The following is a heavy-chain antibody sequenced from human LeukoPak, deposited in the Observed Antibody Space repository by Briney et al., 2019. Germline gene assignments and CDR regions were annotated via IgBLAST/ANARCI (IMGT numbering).Heavy chain of an antibody. CDR3: AKDFTANYDFWSGYPH. D-gene: IGHD3-3*01. CDR1: GFPFSNYA. Sequence: GGSLRLSCAASGFPFSNYAMSWVRQAPGKGLDWVSAISGSGGSTYYADSVKGRFTISRDNSKNTLYLQMNSLRAEDTAVYYCAKDFTANYDFWSGYPHWGQGTLVTVSS. J-gene: IGHJ4*02. CDR2: ISGSGGST. V-gene: IGHV3-23*01.